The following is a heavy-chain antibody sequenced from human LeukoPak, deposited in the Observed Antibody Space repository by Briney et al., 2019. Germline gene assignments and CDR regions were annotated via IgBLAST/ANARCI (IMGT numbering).Heavy chain of an antibody. V-gene: IGHV3-23*01. CDR2: ISGSGGGT. Sequence: GGSLRLSCAASGFXFSSYAISWVRQAPEKGLEWVSTISGSGGGTYYADSVKGRFTISRDDSKNTLYLQMNSLRAEDTAVYYCVKDLGRYRNNCFDYWGQGTLVTVSS. D-gene: IGHD1-26*01. CDR1: GFXFSSYA. CDR3: VKDLGRYRNNCFDY. J-gene: IGHJ4*02.